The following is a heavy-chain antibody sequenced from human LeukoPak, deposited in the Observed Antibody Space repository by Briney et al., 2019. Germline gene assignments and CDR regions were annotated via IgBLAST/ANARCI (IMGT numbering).Heavy chain of an antibody. D-gene: IGHD5-12*01. V-gene: IGHV1-69*05. CDR2: IIPIFGTA. J-gene: IGHJ6*03. CDR3: ARGMVATGIYYYYYMDV. Sequence: SVKVSFKASGGTFSSYAISWVRQAPGQGLEWMGGIIPIFGTANYAQKFQGRVTITTDESTSTAYMEQSSLRSEDTAVYYCARGMVATGIYYYYYMDVWGKGTTVTVSS. CDR1: GGTFSSYA.